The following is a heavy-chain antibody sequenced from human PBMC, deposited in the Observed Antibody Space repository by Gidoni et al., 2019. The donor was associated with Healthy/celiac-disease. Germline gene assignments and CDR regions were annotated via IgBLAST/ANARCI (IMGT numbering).Heavy chain of an antibody. CDR2: IYYSGST. CDR1: GGSISSYY. J-gene: IGHJ5*02. CDR3: ARGFGFLNT. Sequence: QVQLQESGPGLVKPSETLSLTCTVSGGSISSYYWSWIRQPPGKGLEWIGYIYYSGSTNYNPSLKSRGTISVDTSKNQFSLKLSSVTAADTAVYYCARGFGFLNTWGQGTLVTVSS. V-gene: IGHV4-59*01. D-gene: IGHD3-3*01.